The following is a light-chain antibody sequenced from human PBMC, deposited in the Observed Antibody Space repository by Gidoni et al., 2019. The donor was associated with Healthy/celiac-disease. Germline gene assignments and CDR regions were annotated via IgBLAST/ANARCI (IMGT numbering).Light chain of an antibody. Sequence: DIQMPQSPSSMSASVGDRVTITCRASQSISRYLNWYQQKPGKATKLLIYAASSLQSGVPSRFSGSGSGTDFTLTISSLQPEDFATYYCQQSYSAPLFTFGPGTKVDIK. J-gene: IGKJ3*01. CDR3: QQSYSAPLFT. V-gene: IGKV1-39*01. CDR2: AAS. CDR1: QSISRY.